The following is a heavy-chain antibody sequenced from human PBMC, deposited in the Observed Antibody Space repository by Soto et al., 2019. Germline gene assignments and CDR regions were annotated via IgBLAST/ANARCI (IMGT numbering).Heavy chain of an antibody. D-gene: IGHD3-22*01. V-gene: IGHV3-15*07. CDR3: TTLTVIYDISGYYSIY. CDR2: IKIKTDGGTT. Sequence: GGSLRLSCAASGLVFSNTWMNWVRQAPGKGLEWVGRIKIKTDGGTTDYAAPVKGRFTISRDDSKNTVYLQMNGLKAEDAAVYYCTTLTVIYDISGYYSIYWGQGTLVTVSS. CDR1: GLVFSNTW. J-gene: IGHJ4*02.